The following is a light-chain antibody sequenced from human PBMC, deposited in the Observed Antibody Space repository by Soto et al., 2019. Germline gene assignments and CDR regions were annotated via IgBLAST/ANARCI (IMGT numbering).Light chain of an antibody. CDR2: GNS. Sequence: QSVLTQPPSVSGAPGQRVTISCTGSNSNIGAGYDVHWYQHRPGTAPKLLVFGNSNRPSGVPVPDRFSGSKSGASASLTITGLQAEDEGDYYCQSDDSTLDARYAFGTGTKVTVL. V-gene: IGLV1-40*01. CDR3: QSDDSTLDARYA. J-gene: IGLJ1*01. CDR1: NSNIGAGYD.